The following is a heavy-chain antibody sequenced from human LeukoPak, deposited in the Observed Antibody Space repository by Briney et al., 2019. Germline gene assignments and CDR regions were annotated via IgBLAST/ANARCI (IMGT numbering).Heavy chain of an antibody. CDR3: ASSDRGANYFDY. CDR2: ISYSGST. V-gene: IGHV4-39*01. D-gene: IGHD3-22*01. Sequence: SETLSLTCTVSGGSISSSSYYWGWLRQPPGKGLEWIGSISYSGSTYYNPSLKSRVTISVDTSKNQFSLKLSSVTAADTAVYSWASSDRGANYFDYGGQGILVPVSS. J-gene: IGHJ4*02. CDR1: GGSISSSSYY.